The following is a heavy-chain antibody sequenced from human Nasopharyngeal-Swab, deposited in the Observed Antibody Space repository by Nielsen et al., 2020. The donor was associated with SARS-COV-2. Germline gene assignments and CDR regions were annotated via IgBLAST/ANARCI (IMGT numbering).Heavy chain of an antibody. J-gene: IGHJ3*02. V-gene: IGHV3-33*05. CDR2: ISFDGNTK. Sequence: WIRQPPGKGLEWVAVISFDGNTKHYADSVKGRFTISRDNAKNSLYLQMNSLRAEDTALYHCARGYDILTGSGGDDAFDIWGQGTMVTVSS. D-gene: IGHD3-9*01. CDR3: ARGYDILTGSGGDDAFDI.